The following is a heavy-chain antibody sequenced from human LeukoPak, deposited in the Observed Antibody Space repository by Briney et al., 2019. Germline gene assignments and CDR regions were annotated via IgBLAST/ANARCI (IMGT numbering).Heavy chain of an antibody. J-gene: IGHJ6*02. CDR3: ARRTGYYYYGMDV. CDR1: GDSVSSYY. V-gene: IGHV4-59*08. Sequence: SETLSLTCTVSGDSVSSYYWSWIRQPPGKGLEWIGYIYYSGSTNYNPSLKSRVTISVDTSKNQFSLKLSSVTAADTAVYYCARRTGYYYYGMDVWGQGTTVTVSS. CDR2: IYYSGST. D-gene: IGHD1-1*01.